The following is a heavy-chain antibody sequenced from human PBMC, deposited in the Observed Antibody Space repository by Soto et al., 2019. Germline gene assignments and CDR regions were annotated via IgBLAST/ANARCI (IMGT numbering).Heavy chain of an antibody. D-gene: IGHD1-1*01. CDR2: ISDRGDTT. CDR3: AKAKPGTTSFDY. V-gene: IGHV3-23*01. Sequence: GGSLRLSCAASGFTISSNAMYWVRQAPGKGLEWVSGISDRGDTTHYADSVKGRFTISRDTSKNTLYLQLNTLRADDTAVYYCAKAKPGTTSFDYWGQGTLVTVSS. J-gene: IGHJ4*02. CDR1: GFTISSNA.